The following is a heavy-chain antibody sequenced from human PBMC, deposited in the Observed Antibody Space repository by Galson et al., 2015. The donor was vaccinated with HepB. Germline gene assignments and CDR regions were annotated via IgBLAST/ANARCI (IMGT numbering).Heavy chain of an antibody. V-gene: IGHV4-34*01. CDR1: DGSFSGYY. CDR2: INHSGST. Sequence: SETLSLTCAVYDGSFSGYYWSWIRQPPGKGLEWIGEINHSGSTNYTPSLKSRVTISLDMSKNQFSLKLSSVTAADTAVYYCARSYNYYFYGMDVWGQGTTVTVSS. D-gene: IGHD1-26*01. J-gene: IGHJ6*02. CDR3: ARSYNYYFYGMDV.